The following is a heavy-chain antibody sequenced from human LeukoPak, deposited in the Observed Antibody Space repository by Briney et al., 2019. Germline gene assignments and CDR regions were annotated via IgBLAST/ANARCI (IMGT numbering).Heavy chain of an antibody. V-gene: IGHV3-30*04. D-gene: IGHD2/OR15-2a*01. J-gene: IGHJ3*02. CDR2: ISFDGINK. Sequence: GGSLRLSCAASGFTFSSYAIHWVRQAPGKGLEWGAVISFDGINKYYVDSVKGRFTISRDNSKNTLYLQMNSRRAEDTAVYYCARDLGFYGAIENAFDIWGQGTMVTVSS. CDR1: GFTFSSYA. CDR3: ARDLGFYGAIENAFDI.